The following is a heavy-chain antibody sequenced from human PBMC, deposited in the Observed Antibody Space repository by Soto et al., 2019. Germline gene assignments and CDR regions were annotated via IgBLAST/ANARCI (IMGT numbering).Heavy chain of an antibody. Sequence: GSLSLSCADSGFAFSSYTMSWVRQAPGKGLEWVSAISGSGGSTYYADSVKGRFTISRDNSKNTLYLQMNSLRAEDTAVYYCAKDAYSSGWYAFDYWGQGTLVTVSS. J-gene: IGHJ4*02. CDR3: AKDAYSSGWYAFDY. V-gene: IGHV3-23*01. CDR1: GFAFSSYT. CDR2: ISGSGGST. D-gene: IGHD6-19*01.